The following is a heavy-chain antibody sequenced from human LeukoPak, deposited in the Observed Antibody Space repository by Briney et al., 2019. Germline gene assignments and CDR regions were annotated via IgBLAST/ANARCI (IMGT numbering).Heavy chain of an antibody. D-gene: IGHD5-18*01. CDR1: GYTFIDYY. CDR3: ARDGYTYGADNWFDP. V-gene: IGHV1-2*02. Sequence: ASVRVSCKASGYTFIDYYIHWVRQAPGQGLEWMGWINPNIGGTVYAQSLQGRITITRDTYISTAYLELTDLRYDDTAVYYCARDGYTYGADNWFDPWGQGTLVTV. J-gene: IGHJ5*02. CDR2: INPNIGGT.